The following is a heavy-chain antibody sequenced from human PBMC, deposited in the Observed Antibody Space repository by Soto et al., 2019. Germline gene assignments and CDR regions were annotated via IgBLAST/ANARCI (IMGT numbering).Heavy chain of an antibody. V-gene: IGHV1-8*01. Sequence: QVQLVQSGAEVKNPGASVKLSCKTSGYTFTRYDINWVRQAPGQGVEWVGWTNPKRGYTASAQKFQGRTNMTRDSSIPTAYMELNCVTSDARAGYYCARTVGSLDSWGQGTLVTVSS. CDR2: TNPKRGYT. CDR3: ARTVGSLDS. CDR1: GYTFTRYD. D-gene: IGHD2-15*01. J-gene: IGHJ4*02.